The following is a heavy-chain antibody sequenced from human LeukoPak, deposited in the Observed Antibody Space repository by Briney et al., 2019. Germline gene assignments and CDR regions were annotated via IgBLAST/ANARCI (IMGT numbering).Heavy chain of an antibody. CDR3: AASIAARY. J-gene: IGHJ4*02. D-gene: IGHD6-13*01. CDR1: GFIFRSHG. CDR2: ISPSGDVT. V-gene: IGHV3-23*01. Sequence: GGSLRLSCAASGFIFRSHGMNWVRQAPGKGLEWVSGISPSGDVTYYADSVKGRFTISRDNSKNTVYLQMDSLRFEDTAVFYCAASIAARYWGQGTLVTVSS.